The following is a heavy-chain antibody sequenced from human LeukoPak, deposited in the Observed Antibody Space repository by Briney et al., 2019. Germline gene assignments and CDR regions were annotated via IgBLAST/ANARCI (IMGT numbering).Heavy chain of an antibody. Sequence: PGGSLRLSCAASGFTFSSYAMSWVRQAPGKGLEWVAVIWNDGSETFHADSVKGRFRIARDNSKNTLYLQMNSLRAEDTAVYFCARDMGRAWYGPPDYWGQGTLVTVSS. CDR1: GFTFSSYA. CDR2: IWNDGSET. V-gene: IGHV3-33*08. J-gene: IGHJ4*02. CDR3: ARDMGRAWYGPPDY. D-gene: IGHD6-13*01.